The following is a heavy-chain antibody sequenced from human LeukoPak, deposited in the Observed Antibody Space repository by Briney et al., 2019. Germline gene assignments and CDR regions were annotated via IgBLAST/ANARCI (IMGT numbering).Heavy chain of an antibody. CDR3: ARVVGPISYYDFWSGYYDFDY. CDR1: GYTFTCYG. Sequence: ASVKVSCKASGYTFTCYGISWARHAPGQGLEWMGWISAYNGNTNYAQKLQGRVTMTTDTSTSTAYMELRSLRSDDTAVYYCARVVGPISYYDFWSGYYDFDYWGQGTLVTVSS. J-gene: IGHJ4*02. CDR2: ISAYNGNT. V-gene: IGHV1-18*01. D-gene: IGHD3-3*01.